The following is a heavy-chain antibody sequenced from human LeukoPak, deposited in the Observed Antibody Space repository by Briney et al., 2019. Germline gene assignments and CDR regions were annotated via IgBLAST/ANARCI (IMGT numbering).Heavy chain of an antibody. CDR2: IRYDGSNK. CDR1: GFTFSSYG. D-gene: IGHD4-17*01. CDR3: AKDPSGYKATVTTTDY. V-gene: IGHV3-30*02. J-gene: IGHJ4*02. Sequence: PGGSLRLSCAASGFTFSSYGMHWVRQAPGKGLEWVAFIRYDGSNKYYADSVKGRFTISRDNSKNTLYLQMNSLRAEDTAVYYCAKDPSGYKATVTTTDYWGQGTLVTVSS.